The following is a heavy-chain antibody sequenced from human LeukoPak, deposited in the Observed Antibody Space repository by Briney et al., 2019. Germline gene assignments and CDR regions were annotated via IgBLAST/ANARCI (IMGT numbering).Heavy chain of an antibody. CDR2: IIPIFETP. CDR3: ARVTHTELSTWFDP. Sequence: SVKVSCKASGGTFSSYAISWVRQAPGQGLEWMGGIIPIFETPTYAQKFQGRVTLTRDMSTSTDYLELSSLRSEDTAVYYCARVTHTELSTWFDPWGQGTLVTVSS. D-gene: IGHD5-18*01. J-gene: IGHJ5*02. CDR1: GGTFSSYA. V-gene: IGHV1-69*05.